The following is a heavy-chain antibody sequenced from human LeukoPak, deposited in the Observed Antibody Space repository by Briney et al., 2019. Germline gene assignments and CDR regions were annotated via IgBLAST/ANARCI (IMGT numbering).Heavy chain of an antibody. Sequence: SETLSLTCTVSGGSISSSSYYWGWIRQPPGKGLEWIGSIYYSGSTYYNPSLKSRVTISVDTSKNQFSLKLSSVTAADTAVYYCARAGSYHPLRYWGQGTLVTVSS. J-gene: IGHJ4*02. V-gene: IGHV4-39*07. CDR3: ARAGSYHPLRY. CDR2: IYYSGST. CDR1: GGSISSSSYY. D-gene: IGHD1-26*01.